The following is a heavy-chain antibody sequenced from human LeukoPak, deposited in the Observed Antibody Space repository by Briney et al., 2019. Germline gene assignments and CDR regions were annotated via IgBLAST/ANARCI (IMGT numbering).Heavy chain of an antibody. CDR3: ARSGGHDAFDI. J-gene: IGHJ3*02. Sequence: SQTLSLTCAVSGDSVSSYSAAWSWIRQSPSRGLEWLGRTYYRSKWYNDYAVSVKSRITINPDTSKNQFSLQLTSVTPEDTAVYYCARSGGHDAFDIWGQGTMVTVSS. CDR2: TYYRSKWYN. V-gene: IGHV6-1*01. D-gene: IGHD4-23*01. CDR1: GDSVSSYSAA.